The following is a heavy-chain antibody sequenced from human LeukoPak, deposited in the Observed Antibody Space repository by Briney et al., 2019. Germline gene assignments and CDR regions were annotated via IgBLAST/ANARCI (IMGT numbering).Heavy chain of an antibody. J-gene: IGHJ6*02. V-gene: IGHV3-48*03. CDR1: GFTFSSYE. Sequence: GGSLRLSCAASGFTFSSYEIIWVRQAPGKGLEGDSYISSSGDTIYYEDSVKGRLTISRDNAKKSLYLQMNSLRAEDTAVYYCARAGVDWSGYLTSMDVWGQGTTVTVSS. CDR2: ISSSGDTI. D-gene: IGHD3-3*01. CDR3: ARAGVDWSGYLTSMDV.